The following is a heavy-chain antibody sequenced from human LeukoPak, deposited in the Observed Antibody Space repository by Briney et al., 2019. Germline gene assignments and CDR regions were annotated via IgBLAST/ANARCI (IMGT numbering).Heavy chain of an antibody. CDR2: INGGGNTT. CDR1: GFAFSSFA. V-gene: IGHV3-23*01. Sequence: PGGSLRLSCAASGFAFSSFAMGWVRQSPGKGLEWLSTINGGGNTTFYADSVKGRFTISRDNSKNTLYLQMNSLRVEDTAVYYCARDLGLYYDSSEDWGQGTLVTVSS. J-gene: IGHJ4*02. D-gene: IGHD3-22*01. CDR3: ARDLGLYYDSSED.